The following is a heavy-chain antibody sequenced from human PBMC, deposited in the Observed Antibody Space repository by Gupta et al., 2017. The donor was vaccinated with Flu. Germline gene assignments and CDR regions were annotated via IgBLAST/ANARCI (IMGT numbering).Heavy chain of an antibody. CDR2: INHSGST. J-gene: IGHJ4*02. V-gene: IGHV4-34*01. CDR3: ARVRGEMATSIDY. Sequence: IRQPPGKGLEWIWEINHSGSTNYNPSLKSRVTISVDTSKNQFSLKLSSVTAADTAVYYCARVRGEMATSIDYWGQGTLVTVSS. D-gene: IGHD3-10*01.